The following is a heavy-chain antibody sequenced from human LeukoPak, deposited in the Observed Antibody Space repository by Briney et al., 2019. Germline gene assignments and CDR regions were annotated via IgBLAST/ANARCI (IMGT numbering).Heavy chain of an antibody. Sequence: GGSLRLSCAASGFTVSSNYMSWVRQAPGKGLEWVSVIYSGGSTYYADSVKGRFTISRDNSKNTLYLQMNSLRAEDTAVYYCARDKYYYDRTGAPAVYYFDYWGQGTLVTVSS. D-gene: IGHD3-22*01. J-gene: IGHJ4*02. V-gene: IGHV3-53*01. CDR2: IYSGGST. CDR1: GFTVSSNY. CDR3: ARDKYYYDRTGAPAVYYFDY.